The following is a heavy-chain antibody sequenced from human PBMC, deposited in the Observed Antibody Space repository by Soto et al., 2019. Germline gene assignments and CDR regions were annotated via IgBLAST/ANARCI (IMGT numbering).Heavy chain of an antibody. Sequence: ASVEVSCKASGYTFTGYDMHWVRQAPGQGLEWMGWINPNSGGTNYAQKFQGWVTMTRDTSISTAYMELSRLRSDDTAVYYCARAGYCSSTSCWNWFDPWGQGTLVTVSS. V-gene: IGHV1-2*04. J-gene: IGHJ5*02. CDR3: ARAGYCSSTSCWNWFDP. D-gene: IGHD2-2*01. CDR2: INPNSGGT. CDR1: GYTFTGYD.